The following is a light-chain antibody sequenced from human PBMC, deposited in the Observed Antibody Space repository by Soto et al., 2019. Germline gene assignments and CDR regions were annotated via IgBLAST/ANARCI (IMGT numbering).Light chain of an antibody. CDR3: SSYTTTTRL. CDR2: EVS. V-gene: IGLV2-14*01. J-gene: IGLJ3*02. CDR1: SSDIGSNNY. Sequence: QSALTQPASVSGSPGQSITISCTVTSSDIGSNNYVSWFQQRPGKAPTLIIYEVSNRPSGVSTHFSGSKSGNTASLTISGLLPEDEAEYYCSSYTTTTRLFGGGTKVTVL.